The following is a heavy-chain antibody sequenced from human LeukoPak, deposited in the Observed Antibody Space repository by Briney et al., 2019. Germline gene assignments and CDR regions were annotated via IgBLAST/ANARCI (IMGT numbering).Heavy chain of an antibody. CDR1: GGSFSGYY. CDR3: ARRRITRYAFDI. D-gene: IGHD3-10*01. Sequence: PSETLSLTCAVYGGSFSGYYWSWIRQPPGKGLEWIGEINHSGSTNYNPSLKSRVTISVDTSKNQFSLKLSSVTAADTAVYYCARRRITRYAFDIWGQGTMVTVSS. J-gene: IGHJ3*02. CDR2: INHSGST. V-gene: IGHV4-34*01.